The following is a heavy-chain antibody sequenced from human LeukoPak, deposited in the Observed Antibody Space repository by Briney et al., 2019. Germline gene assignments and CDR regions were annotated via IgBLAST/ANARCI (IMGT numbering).Heavy chain of an antibody. CDR3: ARMVYYYDSSGYYPDY. D-gene: IGHD3-22*01. J-gene: IGHJ4*02. V-gene: IGHV1-18*01. CDR1: GYTFTSYA. CDR2: ISAYNGNT. Sequence: ASVKVSCKASGYTFTSYAMHWVRQAPGQGLEWMGWISAYNGNTNYAQKLQGRVTMTTDTSTSTAYMELRSLRSDDTAVYYCARMVYYYDSSGYYPDYWGQGTLVTVSS.